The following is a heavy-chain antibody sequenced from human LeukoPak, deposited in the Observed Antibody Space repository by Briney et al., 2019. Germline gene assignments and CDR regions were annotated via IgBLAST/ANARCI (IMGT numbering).Heavy chain of an antibody. J-gene: IGHJ6*02. CDR3: AKAAPSYGMDV. CDR2: ISYDGSNK. CDR1: GFTFSSYG. V-gene: IGHV3-30*18. Sequence: PGGSLRLSCAASGFTFSSYGMHWVRQAPGKGLGGVAVISYDGSNKYYADSVKGRFTISRDNSKNTLYLQMNSLRAEDTAVYYCAKAAPSYGMDVWGQGTTVTVSS. D-gene: IGHD6-6*01.